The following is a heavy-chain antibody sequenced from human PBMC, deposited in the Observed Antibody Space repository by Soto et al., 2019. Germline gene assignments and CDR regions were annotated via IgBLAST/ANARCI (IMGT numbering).Heavy chain of an antibody. V-gene: IGHV4-61*01. J-gene: IGHJ5*02. CDR3: AGMWIQLGAPDHWFYP. Sequence: SATVALTCTVSGGSVSRGSYYCSWTRQPPGKGLEWIGYIYYSGSTNYNPSLKSRVTISVDTSKNQFSLKLSSVTAADTAVYYCAGMWIQLGAPDHWFYPWGQGTLVTVSS. CDR1: GGSVSRGSYY. D-gene: IGHD5-18*01. CDR2: IYYSGST.